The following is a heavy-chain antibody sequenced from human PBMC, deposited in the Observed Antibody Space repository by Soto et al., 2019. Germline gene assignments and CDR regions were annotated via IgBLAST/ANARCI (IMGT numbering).Heavy chain of an antibody. V-gene: IGHV4-34*01. CDR1: GGSFSGYY. J-gene: IGHJ4*02. CDR2: INHSGST. Sequence: SETLSLTCAVYGGSFSGYYWSWIRQPPGKGLEWIGEINHSGSTNYNPSLKSRVTISVDTSKNQFSLKLSSVTAADTAVYYCARGPYAVLRYFDWLPYYFDYWGQGTLVTVPS. CDR3: ARGPYAVLRYFDWLPYYFDY. D-gene: IGHD3-9*01.